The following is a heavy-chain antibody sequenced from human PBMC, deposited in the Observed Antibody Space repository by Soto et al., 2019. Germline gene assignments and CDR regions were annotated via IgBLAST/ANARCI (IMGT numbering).Heavy chain of an antibody. CDR1: GGSITSSSYY. Sequence: SETLSLTCTVSGGSITSSSYYWGWIRQPPGKGLEWIGGIYYSGRSYYNPSLKSRVTMSVDTSKTQFSLTLNSVTAADAAVYYCARQRTTVVTQAYFDHWGQGTLVTSPQ. D-gene: IGHD4-17*01. V-gene: IGHV4-39*01. J-gene: IGHJ4*02. CDR3: ARQRTTVVTQAYFDH. CDR2: IYYSGRS.